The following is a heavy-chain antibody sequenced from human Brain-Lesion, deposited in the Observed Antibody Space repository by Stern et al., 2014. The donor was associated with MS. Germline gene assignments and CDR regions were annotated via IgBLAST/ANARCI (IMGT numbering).Heavy chain of an antibody. CDR2: FDPEDGET. CDR3: ATLSPGAGGNYYRHFDY. V-gene: IGHV1-24*01. Sequence: QVQLVQSGAEVKKPGASVKVSCKVSGYTLTELSMHWVRQAPTTGLERMGGFDPEDGETIYAQKFQGRVTMTEDTSTDTAYMELSSLRSEDTGVYYCATLSPGAGGNYYRHFDYWGQGTLVTVSS. D-gene: IGHD1-26*01. J-gene: IGHJ4*02. CDR1: GYTLTELS.